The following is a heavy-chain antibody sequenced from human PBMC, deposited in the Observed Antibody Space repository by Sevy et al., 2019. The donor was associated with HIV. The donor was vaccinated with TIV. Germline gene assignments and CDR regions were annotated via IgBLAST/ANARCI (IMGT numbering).Heavy chain of an antibody. J-gene: IGHJ3*02. V-gene: IGHV1-18*01. CDR1: GYTFTSYG. D-gene: IGHD3-3*01. Sequence: ASVKVSCKASGYTFTSYGISWVRQAPGQGLEWMGWISAYNGNTNYAQKLQGRVTMTTDTSTSTAYMELRSLRSDDTAVYYCARETNVLRSLEWLSVHAPDHPHDAFDIWGQGTMVTVSS. CDR2: ISAYNGNT. CDR3: ARETNVLRSLEWLSVHAPDHPHDAFDI.